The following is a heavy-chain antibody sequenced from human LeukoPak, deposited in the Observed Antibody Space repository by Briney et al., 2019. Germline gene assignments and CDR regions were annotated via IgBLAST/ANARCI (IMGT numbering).Heavy chain of an antibody. Sequence: GSQRLSCTVSVFPVIINSMSWVRQAPRKGLEWVSFIYSGGNTHYPDPVQGRFTISRNNSKNPPYLQMNSLGPEDTAIYYYATLGEAGTYNNFFHYWGQGTLVTVFS. J-gene: IGHJ4*02. D-gene: IGHD3-10*01. CDR3: ATLGEAGTYNNFFHY. CDR1: VFPVIINS. CDR2: IYSGGNT. V-gene: IGHV3-53*01.